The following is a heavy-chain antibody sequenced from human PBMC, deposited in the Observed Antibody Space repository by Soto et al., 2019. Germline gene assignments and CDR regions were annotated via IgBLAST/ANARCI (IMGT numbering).Heavy chain of an antibody. D-gene: IGHD6-13*01. J-gene: IGHJ4*02. V-gene: IGHV3-23*01. CDR1: GFDFSSYA. Sequence: EVQRLESWGGLVQPGGSLRLSCTASGFDFSSYAMSWVRQAPGEGPEWVSVISGSGDSTYYADSVKGRFTISRDNSKNTLYLQMNSLRAEDTAVYYFAKRAAGTSFDYWGQGTLVTVSS. CDR2: ISGSGDST. CDR3: AKRAAGTSFDY.